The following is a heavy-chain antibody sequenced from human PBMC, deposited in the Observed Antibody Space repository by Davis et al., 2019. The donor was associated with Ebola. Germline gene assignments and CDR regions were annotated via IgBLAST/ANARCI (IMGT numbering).Heavy chain of an antibody. V-gene: IGHV4-34*01. J-gene: IGHJ6*02. D-gene: IGHD2-2*01. Sequence: SETLSLTCAVYGGSISSYYWSWIRQPPGKGLEWIGEINHSGSTNYNPSLKSRVTISVDTSKNQFSLKLSSVTAADTAVYYCARERRIVVVPAAAHYYYYGMDVWGQGTTVTVSS. CDR3: ARERRIVVVPAAAHYYYYGMDV. CDR1: GGSISSYY. CDR2: INHSGST.